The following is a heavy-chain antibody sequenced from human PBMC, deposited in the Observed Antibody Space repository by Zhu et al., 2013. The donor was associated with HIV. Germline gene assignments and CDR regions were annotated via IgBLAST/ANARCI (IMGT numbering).Heavy chain of an antibody. CDR2: INPNSGGT. CDR1: AYTFTANY. J-gene: IGHJ4*02. CDR3: ARAERVVITH. Sequence: QLVQSGVEVKKPGASVRVSCRASAYTFTANYINWVRQVPGQGLEWIGWINPNSGGTNYAQKFQGRVTMTRDTSVSTAYMELSRLKSDDTAVYHCARAERVVITHWGQGTLGHRLL. D-gene: IGHD3-22*01. V-gene: IGHV1-2*02.